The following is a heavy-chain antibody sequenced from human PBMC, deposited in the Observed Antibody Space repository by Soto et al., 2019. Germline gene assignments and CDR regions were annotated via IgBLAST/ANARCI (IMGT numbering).Heavy chain of an antibody. D-gene: IGHD5-18*01. CDR1: GFTFSSYG. Sequence: GGSLRLSCAASGFTFSSYGMHWVRQAPGKGLEWVAVISYDGSNKYYADSVKGRFTISRDNSKNTLYLQMNSLRAEDTAVYYCAKDSGTWIQLLGYFDYWGQGTLVTVSS. CDR3: AKDSGTWIQLLGYFDY. V-gene: IGHV3-30*18. CDR2: ISYDGSNK. J-gene: IGHJ4*02.